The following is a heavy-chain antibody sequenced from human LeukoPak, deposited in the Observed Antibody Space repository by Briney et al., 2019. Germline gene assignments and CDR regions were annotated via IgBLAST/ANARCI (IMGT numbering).Heavy chain of an antibody. V-gene: IGHV5-51*01. CDR3: ASTLLTYDSSGYYYSAFDI. J-gene: IGHJ3*02. D-gene: IGHD3-22*01. CDR2: IYPGDSDT. CDR1: GYSFTSYW. Sequence: PGESLKISCKGSGYSFTSYWIGWVRQMPGKGLEWMGIIYPGDSDTRYSPSFQGQVTISADKSISTAYLQWSSLKASDTAMYYCASTLLTYDSSGYYYSAFDIWGQGTMVTVSS.